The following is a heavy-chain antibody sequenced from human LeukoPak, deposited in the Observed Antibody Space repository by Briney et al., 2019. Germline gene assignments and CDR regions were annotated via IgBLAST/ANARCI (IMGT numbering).Heavy chain of an antibody. CDR3: ARVEAGVGPDY. J-gene: IGHJ4*02. CDR2: INHSGST. CDR1: GFTFTTYS. D-gene: IGHD6-25*01. Sequence: LSCAASGFTFTTYSMNWIRQPPGKGLEWIGEINHSGSTNDNPSLKSRVTISVDTSKNQFSLKLSSVTAADTAVYYCARVEAGVGPDYWGQGTLVTVSS. V-gene: IGHV4-34*01.